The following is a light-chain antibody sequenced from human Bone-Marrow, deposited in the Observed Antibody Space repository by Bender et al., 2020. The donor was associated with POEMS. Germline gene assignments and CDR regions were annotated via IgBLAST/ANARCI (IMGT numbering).Light chain of an antibody. CDR3: AVWDDSLNGWV. CDR1: SSNIGAHA. CDR2: SSH. V-gene: IGLV1-44*01. Sequence: QSVFTQPPSASGTPGQRVTISCSGGSSNIGAHAVNWYQHLPGTAPKLLIYSSHRRPSEVPDRFSGSRSGTSASLAISGLQSEDEADYYCAVWDDSLNGWVFGGGTKLTVL. J-gene: IGLJ3*02.